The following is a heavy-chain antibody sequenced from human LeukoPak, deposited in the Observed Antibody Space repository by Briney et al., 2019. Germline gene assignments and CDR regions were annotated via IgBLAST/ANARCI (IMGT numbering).Heavy chain of an antibody. CDR3: ARDERRYCSDSSCYPGDY. V-gene: IGHV3-21*01. Sequence: GGSLRLSCAASGFTFSSYAMKWVRQVPGKGLEWVSAISRTSAYIYYSDSVKGRFTISRDNAKNSVYLQIDSLRAEDTAVYYCARDERRYCSDSSCYPGDYWGQGTLVTVSS. CDR1: GFTFSSYA. J-gene: IGHJ4*02. D-gene: IGHD2-2*01. CDR2: ISRTSAYI.